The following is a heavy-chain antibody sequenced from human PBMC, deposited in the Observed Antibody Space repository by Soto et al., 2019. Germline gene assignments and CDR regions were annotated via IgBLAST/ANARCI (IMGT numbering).Heavy chain of an antibody. CDR1: GFTFSSYD. J-gene: IGHJ4*02. CDR2: ISYDGSNK. CDR3: ATKIVAATSDY. V-gene: IGHV3-30*03. Sequence: GGSLRLSCAASGFTFSSYDMHWVRQAPGKGLEWVAVISYDGSNKYYADSVKGRFTISRDNSKNTLYLQMNSLRTEDTAVYYCATKIVAATSDYWAREPWSPSPQ. D-gene: IGHD2-15*01.